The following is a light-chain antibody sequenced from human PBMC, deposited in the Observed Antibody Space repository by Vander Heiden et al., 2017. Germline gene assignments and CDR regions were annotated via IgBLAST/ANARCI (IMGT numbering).Light chain of an antibody. CDR3: SSYTSSSTVC. J-gene: IGLJ2*01. V-gene: IGLV2-14*01. Sequence: QSALTQPASVSGSPGQSITISCTGTSSDVGGYNYVSWYQQHPGKAPKLMIYEVSNRPSGVSHRFSGSKSGNTASLTISGLQAEDEADYYCSSYTSSSTVCFGGGNKLNVL. CDR2: EVS. CDR1: SSDVGGYNY.